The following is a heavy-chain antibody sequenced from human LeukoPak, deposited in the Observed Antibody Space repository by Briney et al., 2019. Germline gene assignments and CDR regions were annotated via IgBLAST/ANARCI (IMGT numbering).Heavy chain of an antibody. CDR3: AKTPQQLDWFDP. CDR2: IRYDGSNK. D-gene: IGHD6-13*01. J-gene: IGHJ5*02. V-gene: IGHV3-30*02. Sequence: PGGSLRLSCAASGFTFSSFGMHWVRQAPGKGLEWVAFIRYDGSNKYYADSVKGRFTISRDNSKNTLYLQMNSLRAEDRAVYYCAKTPQQLDWFDPWGQGTLVTVSS. CDR1: GFTFSSFG.